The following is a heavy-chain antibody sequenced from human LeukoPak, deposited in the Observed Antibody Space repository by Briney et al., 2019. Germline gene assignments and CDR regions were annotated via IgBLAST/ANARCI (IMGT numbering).Heavy chain of an antibody. CDR2: IHYSGST. Sequence: PSETLSLTCTVSGGSISSSSSYWGWIRQPPGKGLEWIGSIHYSGSTDYSPSLKSRLTISVDTSKNQFSLKLSSVTAADTAVYHCVRLGSSISFDPWGQGTLVTVSS. CDR1: GGSISSSSSY. J-gene: IGHJ5*02. D-gene: IGHD6-13*01. V-gene: IGHV4-39*01. CDR3: VRLGSSISFDP.